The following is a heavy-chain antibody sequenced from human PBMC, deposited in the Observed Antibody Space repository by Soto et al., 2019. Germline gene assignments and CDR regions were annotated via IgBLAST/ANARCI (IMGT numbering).Heavy chain of an antibody. CDR1: GFTLSDFS. CDR3: ARVSARGQAAFDI. V-gene: IGHV3-64*01. Sequence: EVQLVESGGGLVQPGGSLRLSCAASGFTLSDFSMHWVRQAAGKGLEFVSAISYKGGSTYYANSVKGRFTISRDNSKNTLYLQMGSLRAEDMAVYYCARVSARGQAAFDIWGQATMVTVSS. CDR2: ISYKGGST. D-gene: IGHD5-12*01. J-gene: IGHJ3*02.